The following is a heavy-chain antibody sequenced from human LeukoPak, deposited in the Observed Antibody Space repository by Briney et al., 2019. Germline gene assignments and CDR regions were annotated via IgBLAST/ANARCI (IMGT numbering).Heavy chain of an antibody. V-gene: IGHV4-59*01. D-gene: IGHD5-18*01. Sequence: SETLSLTCTVSIGSIGNYYWTWIRQPPGKGLEWIGFVYYTGATNYNPSLRGRVPISLDTSKNQFSLQLNSVSAADTGVYYCARAGYSYGTGYYFDYWGQGTLVNVSS. CDR2: VYYTGAT. CDR3: ARAGYSYGTGYYFDY. CDR1: IGSIGNYY. J-gene: IGHJ4*02.